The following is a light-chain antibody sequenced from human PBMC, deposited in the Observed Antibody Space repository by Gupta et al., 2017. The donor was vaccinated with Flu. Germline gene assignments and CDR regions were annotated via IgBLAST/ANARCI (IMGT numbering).Light chain of an antibody. J-gene: IGKJ2*03. CDR3: QQYNTWPYR. CDR1: LISYYN. CDR2: SES. Sequence: PAHLSASRRERATPSCRASLISYYNVAVYQQKPGQAPRRLMSSESTRASDVQDRFSGSGSGTEFTLTISSLQSEDGAVYYCQQYNTWPYRCGQGTKVEIK. V-gene: IGKV3-15*01.